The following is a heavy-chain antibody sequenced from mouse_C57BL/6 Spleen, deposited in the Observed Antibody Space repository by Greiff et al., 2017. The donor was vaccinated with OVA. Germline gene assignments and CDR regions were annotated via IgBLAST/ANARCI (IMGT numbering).Heavy chain of an antibody. V-gene: IGHV5-6*01. J-gene: IGHJ2*01. CDR2: ISSGGSYT. CDR3: ARPFITTVVARGYFDY. CDR1: GFTFSSYG. D-gene: IGHD1-1*01. Sequence: EVKVVESGGDLVKPGGSLKLSCAASGFTFSSYGMSWVRQTPDKRLEWVATISSGGSYTYYPDSVKGRFTISRDNAKNTLYLQMSSLKSEDTAMYYCARPFITTVVARGYFDYWGQGTTLTVSS.